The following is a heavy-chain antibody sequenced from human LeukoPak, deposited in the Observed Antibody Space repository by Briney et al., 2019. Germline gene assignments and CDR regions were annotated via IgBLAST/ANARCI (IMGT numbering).Heavy chain of an antibody. Sequence: PGGSLRLSCAASGFTFSSYWMSWVRQAPGKGLEWVANIKQDGSEKYYVDSVRGRFAISRDNAKNSLYLQMNSLRAEDTAVYYCARVYFYRKRQGIIVAPSGAFDIWGQGTTVTVSS. D-gene: IGHD3-22*01. CDR2: IKQDGSEK. J-gene: IGHJ3*02. CDR1: GFTFSSYW. V-gene: IGHV3-7*01. CDR3: ARVYFYRKRQGIIVAPSGAFDI.